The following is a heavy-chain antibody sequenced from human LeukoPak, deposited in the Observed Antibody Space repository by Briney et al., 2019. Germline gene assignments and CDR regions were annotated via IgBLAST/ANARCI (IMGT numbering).Heavy chain of an antibody. D-gene: IGHD5-18*01. CDR1: GFTMSNYW. Sequence: PGGSLRLSCAGSGFTMSNYWMNWVRQAPGEGLVWVSHINPGDGSTTGYADSVKGRFTVSRDNAKSSLYLQMNSLRAEDTAVYYCARSGDTAMVTGHFDYWGQGTLVTVSS. CDR2: INPGDGSTT. V-gene: IGHV3-74*01. CDR3: ARSGDTAMVTGHFDY. J-gene: IGHJ4*02.